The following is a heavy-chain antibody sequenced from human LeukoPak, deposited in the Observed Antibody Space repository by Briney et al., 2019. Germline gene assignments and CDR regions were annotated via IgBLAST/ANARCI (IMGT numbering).Heavy chain of an antibody. V-gene: IGHV3-49*04. CDR2: IRSKAYGGTT. CDR1: GFTFGDNA. Sequence: GGSLRLSCTASGFTFGDNAMSWVRQAPGKGLEWVGFIRSKAYGGTTENAASVEGRFTISRDDSKSIAYLQMNSLKTEDTAVYYCSRELYSSGWVPSYWGQGTLVTVSS. CDR3: SRELYSSGWVPSY. D-gene: IGHD6-25*01. J-gene: IGHJ4*02.